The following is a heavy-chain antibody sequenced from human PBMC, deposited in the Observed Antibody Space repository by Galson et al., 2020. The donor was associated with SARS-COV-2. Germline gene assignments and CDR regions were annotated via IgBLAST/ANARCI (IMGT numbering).Heavy chain of an antibody. CDR2: ISAYNGNT. CDR3: ARVELLWFGEPNKYYFDY. Sequence: ASVKVSCKASGYTFTSYGISWVRQAPGQGLEWMGWISAYNGNTNYAQKLQGRVTMTTDTSTSTAYMELRSLRSDDTAVYYCARVELLWFGEPNKYYFDYWGQGTLVTVSS. V-gene: IGHV1-18*01. D-gene: IGHD3-10*01. J-gene: IGHJ4*02. CDR1: GYTFTSYG.